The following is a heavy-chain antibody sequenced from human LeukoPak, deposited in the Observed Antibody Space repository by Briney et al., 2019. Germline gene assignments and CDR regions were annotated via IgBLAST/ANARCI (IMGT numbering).Heavy chain of an antibody. D-gene: IGHD6-19*01. CDR3: ARQWMVSPLFDY. Sequence: PSETLSLTCAVYGGSFSGDYWSWIRQPPGKGLEWIGEINHSGSTNYSPSLRSRVTVSVHTSKNQLSLKLSSVTAADTAVYYCARQWMVSPLFDYWGQGTLVTVSS. J-gene: IGHJ4*02. CDR2: INHSGST. V-gene: IGHV4-34*01. CDR1: GGSFSGDY.